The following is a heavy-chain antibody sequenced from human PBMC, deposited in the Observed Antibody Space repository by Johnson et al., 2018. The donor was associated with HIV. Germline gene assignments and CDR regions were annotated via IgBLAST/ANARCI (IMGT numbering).Heavy chain of an antibody. J-gene: IGHJ3*02. CDR3: ARVSRAYDSSGYYYPNDAFDI. CDR1: GFTFSSFA. CDR2: ISDDVSRR. Sequence: QVQLVESGGGVVRPRRSLRLSCAASGFTFSSFAMHWVRQAPGKGLEWVAVISDDVSRRFYVVFVNDRFNISIYNSNNTLYLQMNSLRAEDTALYYCARVSRAYDSSGYYYPNDAFDIWGQGTMVTVSS. D-gene: IGHD3-22*01. V-gene: IGHV3-30*04.